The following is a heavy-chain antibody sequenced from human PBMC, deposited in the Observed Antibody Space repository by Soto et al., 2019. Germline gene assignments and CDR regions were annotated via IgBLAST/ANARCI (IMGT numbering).Heavy chain of an antibody. V-gene: IGHV1-18*01. J-gene: IGHJ6*02. Sequence: QVQLVQSGAEVKKPGASVKVSCKASGYTFTSYGISWVRQAPGQGLEWMGWISAYNGNTNYAQKLQGRVTMTTDTSTSTAYMELRSLRSDDTAVYYCARDPGYCSGGRCYHYYYYYGMDVWGQGTTVTVS. CDR3: ARDPGYCSGGRCYHYYYYYGMDV. D-gene: IGHD2-15*01. CDR2: ISAYNGNT. CDR1: GYTFTSYG.